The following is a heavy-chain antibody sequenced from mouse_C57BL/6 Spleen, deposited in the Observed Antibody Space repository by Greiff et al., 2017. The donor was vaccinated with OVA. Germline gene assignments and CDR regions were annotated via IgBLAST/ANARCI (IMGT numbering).Heavy chain of an antibody. CDR1: GFTFSSYT. V-gene: IGHV5-9*01. J-gene: IGHJ1*03. CDR3: ARQGAYWYFDV. CDR2: ISGGGGNT. Sequence: EVKLVESGGGLVKPGGSLKLPCAASGFTFSSYTMSWVRQTPEKRLEWVATISGGGGNTYYPDSVKGRFTISRDNAKNTLYLQMSSLRSEDTALYYCARQGAYWYFDVWGTGTTVTVSS. D-gene: IGHD3-1*01.